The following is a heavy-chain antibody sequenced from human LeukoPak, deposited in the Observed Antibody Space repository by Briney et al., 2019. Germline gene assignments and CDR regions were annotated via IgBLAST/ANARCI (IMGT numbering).Heavy chain of an antibody. CDR3: AKGHCSGGSCYGTDY. V-gene: IGHV3-23*01. Sequence: GGSLRLSCAASGFTFSSYAMRWVRQAPGKGLEWVSAISGSGENTFYADSVKGRFAIARDNSKNTLYLQMNSLRAEDTAAYYCAKGHCSGGSCYGTDYWGQGTLVTVSS. J-gene: IGHJ4*02. CDR1: GFTFSSYA. CDR2: ISGSGENT. D-gene: IGHD2-15*01.